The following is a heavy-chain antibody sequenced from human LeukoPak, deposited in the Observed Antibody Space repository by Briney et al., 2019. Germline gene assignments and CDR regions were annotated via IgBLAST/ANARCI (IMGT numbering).Heavy chain of an antibody. CDR3: ARDRIDYGDYVAFDY. CDR2: INPNSGGT. CDR1: GYTFTGYY. V-gene: IGHV1-2*02. Sequence: ASVKVSCKTSGYTFTGYYMHWVRQAPGQGLEWMGWINPNSGGTNYAQKFQGRVTMTRDTSISTAYMELSRLRSDDTAVYYCARDRIDYGDYVAFDYWGQGTLVTVSS. J-gene: IGHJ4*02. D-gene: IGHD4-17*01.